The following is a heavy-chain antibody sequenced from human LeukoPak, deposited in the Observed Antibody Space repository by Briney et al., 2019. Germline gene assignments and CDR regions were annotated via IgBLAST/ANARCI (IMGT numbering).Heavy chain of an antibody. Sequence: PGGSLRLSCAASGFTVSSNYMSWVRQAPGKGLEWVSVIYSGGSTYYADSVKGRFTISRDNSKNTVYLQVNSLRAEDTAVFYCANWREGAATYFDYWGQGTLVTVSS. D-gene: IGHD1-1*01. CDR1: GFTVSSNY. V-gene: IGHV3-53*01. CDR2: IYSGGST. J-gene: IGHJ4*02. CDR3: ANWREGAATYFDY.